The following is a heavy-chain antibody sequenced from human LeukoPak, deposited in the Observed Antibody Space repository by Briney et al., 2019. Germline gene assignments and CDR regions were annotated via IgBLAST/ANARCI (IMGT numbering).Heavy chain of an antibody. CDR1: GGTFSSYG. CDR2: IIPIFGTA. J-gene: IGHJ6*04. D-gene: IGHD3-10*02. CDR3: AELGITMIGGV. V-gene: IGHV1-69*13. Sequence: WASVKVSCKASGGTFSSYGISWVRQAPGQGLEWMGGIIPIFGTANYAQKFQGRVTITADESTSTAYMELNSLRAEDTAVYYCAELGITMIGGVWGKGTTVTVSS.